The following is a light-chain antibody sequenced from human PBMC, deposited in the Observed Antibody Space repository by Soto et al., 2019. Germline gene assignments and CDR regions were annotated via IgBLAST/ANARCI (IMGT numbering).Light chain of an antibody. CDR3: QQSYCGPLT. Sequence: DIRMTQSPSSMSASVGDRVTITCRASESINSFFNWYQQKPGNAPQLLIYGASSLQSGVPSRFSGSGSGTESNLTISSLHADAVAHYYCQQSYCGPLTFGGGTRVESK. V-gene: IGKV1-39*01. J-gene: IGKJ4*01. CDR2: GAS. CDR1: ESINSF.